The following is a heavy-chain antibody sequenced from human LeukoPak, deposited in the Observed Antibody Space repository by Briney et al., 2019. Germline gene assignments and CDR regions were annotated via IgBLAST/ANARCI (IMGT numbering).Heavy chain of an antibody. J-gene: IGHJ3*02. CDR1: GFTFSDYY. Sequence: GGSLRLSCAASGFTFSDYYMSWIRQAPGKGLGWVSYISSRGSTIYYADSVKGRFTISRDNAKNSLYLQMNSLRAEDTAVYYCATGYCSGGSCYKTADDAFDIWGQGTMVTVSS. D-gene: IGHD2-15*01. V-gene: IGHV3-11*01. CDR2: ISSRGSTI. CDR3: ATGYCSGGSCYKTADDAFDI.